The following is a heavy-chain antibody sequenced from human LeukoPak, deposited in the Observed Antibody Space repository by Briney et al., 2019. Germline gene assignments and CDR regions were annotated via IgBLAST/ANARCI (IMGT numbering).Heavy chain of an antibody. D-gene: IGHD3-9*01. CDR2: ISSASTYT. CDR1: GFTFSSYS. CDR3: AKFLTGQYDAFDI. Sequence: PGGSLRLSCAASGFTFSSYSMNWVRQAPGKGLEWVSFISSASTYTNFADSVKGRFTVSRDNAKNSLFLQMNSLRAEDTAVYYCAKFLTGQYDAFDIWGQGTMVTVSA. J-gene: IGHJ3*02. V-gene: IGHV3-21*04.